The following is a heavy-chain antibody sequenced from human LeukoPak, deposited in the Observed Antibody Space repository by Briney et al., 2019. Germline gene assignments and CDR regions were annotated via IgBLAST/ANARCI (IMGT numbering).Heavy chain of an antibody. CDR2: IYWDEDK. CDR1: GFSFRTRGVG. CDR3: ARSPYYDILTGSRGTFDY. V-gene: IGHV2-5*02. Sequence: SGPTLVKPTQTLTLTCTFSGFSFRTRGVGVGWIRQPPGKALEWLAVIYWDEDKRYRPSLKSRLTITKDTSKNQVVLTMTNMDPVDTATYYCARSPYYDILTGSRGTFDYWGRGILVTASS. D-gene: IGHD3-9*01. J-gene: IGHJ4*02.